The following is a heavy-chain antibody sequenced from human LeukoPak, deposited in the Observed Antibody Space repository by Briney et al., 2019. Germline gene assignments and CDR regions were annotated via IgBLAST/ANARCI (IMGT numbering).Heavy chain of an antibody. CDR1: GGSISSGGYY. V-gene: IGHV4-30-2*01. Sequence: SETLSLTCTVSGGSISSGGYYWSWIRQPPGKGLEWIGYIYHSGSTYYNPSPKSRVTISVDRSKNQFSLKLSSVTAADTAVYYCARAGYCSSTSCYRIGAFDIWGQGTMVTVSS. J-gene: IGHJ3*02. CDR2: IYHSGST. CDR3: ARAGYCSSTSCYRIGAFDI. D-gene: IGHD2-2*02.